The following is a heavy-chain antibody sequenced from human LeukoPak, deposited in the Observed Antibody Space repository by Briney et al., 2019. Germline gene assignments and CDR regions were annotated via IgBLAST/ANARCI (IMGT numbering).Heavy chain of an antibody. V-gene: IGHV4-59*01. CDR1: GGSISSYY. CDR2: IYYSGST. CDR3: ARGYCSGGSCYFDYYYSMDV. Sequence: SETLSLTCTVSGGSISSYYWSWIRQPPGKGLEWIGYIYYSGSTNYNPSLKSRVTISVDTSKNQLSLKLSSVTAADTAVYYCARGYCSGGSCYFDYYYSMDVWGKGTTVTVSS. D-gene: IGHD2-15*01. J-gene: IGHJ6*04.